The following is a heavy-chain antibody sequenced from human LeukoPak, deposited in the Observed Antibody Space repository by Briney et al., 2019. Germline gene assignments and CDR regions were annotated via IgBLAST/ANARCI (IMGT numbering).Heavy chain of an antibody. V-gene: IGHV4-30-2*01. CDR1: GGSISSGTYY. Sequence: SQTLSLTCTVSGGSISSGTYYWSWIRQPPGKGLEWIGYISHSGSTYYNPSLKSRVTISVDRSKNQFSLKLSSVTAADTAVYYCARRDGDGYSSSFDAFDIWGQGKMVTVSS. J-gene: IGHJ3*02. CDR2: ISHSGST. D-gene: IGHD6-13*01. CDR3: ARRDGDGYSSSFDAFDI.